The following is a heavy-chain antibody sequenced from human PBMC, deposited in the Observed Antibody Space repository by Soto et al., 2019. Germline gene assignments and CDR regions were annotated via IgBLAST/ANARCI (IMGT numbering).Heavy chain of an antibody. D-gene: IGHD1-26*01. CDR1: GDSISSNGYH. J-gene: IGHJ5*02. V-gene: IGHV4-39*01. CDR3: ARHSSPYSYSDWFDP. CDR2: VSYSGTT. Sequence: QLQLQESGPGLVKPSKTLSLTCTVSGDSISSNGYHWGWIRRPPGKGLEWIASVSYSGTTYYHPSLKSRVTISVDPSKNQFSLKLSSVTAADTAVYYRARHSSPYSYSDWFDPWGQGTLVTVSS.